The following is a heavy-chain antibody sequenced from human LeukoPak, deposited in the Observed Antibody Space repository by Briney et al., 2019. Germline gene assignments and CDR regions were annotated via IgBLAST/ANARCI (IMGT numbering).Heavy chain of an antibody. CDR3: ARHGHGSSRIASFDP. Sequence: GESLKISCKGSGYSFTNYWITWVRQMPGEGLVYMGRIDPSDSYTNYSPSFQGHVTISADKSINTAYLQWSSLKASDTAMYYCARHGHGSSRIASFDPWGQGTLVTVSS. CDR1: GYSFTNYW. CDR2: IDPSDSYT. J-gene: IGHJ5*02. V-gene: IGHV5-10-1*01. D-gene: IGHD3-22*01.